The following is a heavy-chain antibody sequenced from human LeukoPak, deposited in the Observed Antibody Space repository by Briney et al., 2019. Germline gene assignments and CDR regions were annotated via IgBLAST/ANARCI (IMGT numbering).Heavy chain of an antibody. CDR1: GGTFSGYA. CDR2: IIPIFGTA. D-gene: IGHD2-2*01. Sequence: ASVKVSCKASGGTFSGYAISWVRQAPGQGLEWMGGIIPIFGTANYAQKFQGRVTITADESTSTAYMELSSLRSEDTAVYYCARDWPPTPIIVVVPAAIYGMDVWGQGTTVTVSS. CDR3: ARDWPPTPIIVVVPAAIYGMDV. V-gene: IGHV1-69*01. J-gene: IGHJ6*02.